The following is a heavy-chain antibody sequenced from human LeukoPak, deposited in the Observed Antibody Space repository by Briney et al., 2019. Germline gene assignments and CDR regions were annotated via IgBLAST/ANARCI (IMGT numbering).Heavy chain of an antibody. Sequence: SETLSLTCTVSGGSISNSYWNWIRQPPGKGPEWIGYISYSGTTNSNPSLKSRVTLSVDTSKNELSLKLSSVTAADTAVYYCARRASREHYFDYWGQGTLVTVSS. CDR1: GGSISNSY. J-gene: IGHJ4*02. V-gene: IGHV4-59*08. CDR2: ISYSGTT. CDR3: ARRASREHYFDY. D-gene: IGHD5-24*01.